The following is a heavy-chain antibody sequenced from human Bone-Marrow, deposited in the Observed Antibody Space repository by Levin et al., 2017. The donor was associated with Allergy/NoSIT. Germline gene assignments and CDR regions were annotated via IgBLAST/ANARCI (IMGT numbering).Heavy chain of an antibody. CDR3: AHRTYYSGSGSPFDY. Sequence: SGPTLVKATQTLTLTCTFSGFSLNTDAEAVGWIRQSPGEALEWLALIYWNDDKRYSPSLKTRLSITKDTSKNQVVLTMADVDAVDTGTYYCAHRTYYSGSGSPFDYWGQGTHVTVSS. V-gene: IGHV2-5*01. J-gene: IGHJ4*02. CDR1: GFSLNTDAEA. D-gene: IGHD3-10*01. CDR2: IYWNDDK.